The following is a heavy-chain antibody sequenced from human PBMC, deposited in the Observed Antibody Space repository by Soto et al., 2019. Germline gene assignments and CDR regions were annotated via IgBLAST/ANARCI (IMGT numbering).Heavy chain of an antibody. CDR2: INPSGGSK. CDR1: GYTFTSYY. V-gene: IGHV1-46*03. Sequence: QVQLVQSGAEVKKPGASVKVSCKASGYTFTSYYMHWVRQAPGQGLEWMGIINPSGGSKSYEHKLKGRFTMPRDTSTSTFYMELSSLRAEDTAVYYCARGLDIVVVPAAMGLFVDDWGQGTLVTVSS. CDR3: ARGLDIVVVPAAMGLFVDD. J-gene: IGHJ4*02. D-gene: IGHD2-2*03.